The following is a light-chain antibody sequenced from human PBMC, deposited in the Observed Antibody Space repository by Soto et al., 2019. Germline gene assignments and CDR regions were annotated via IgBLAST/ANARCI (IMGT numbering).Light chain of an antibody. CDR1: SSDVGGYEY. J-gene: IGLJ1*01. CDR3: SSYRGGSTYV. CDR2: EVR. Sequence: QSVLTQPASVSVAPGQSITISCTGTSSDVGGYEYVSWYQQHPGKAPKLMIYEVRDRPSGVSSRFSGSKSGNTASLTISGLQAEDEADYYCSSYRGGSTYVFGTGTTVPVL. V-gene: IGLV2-14*01.